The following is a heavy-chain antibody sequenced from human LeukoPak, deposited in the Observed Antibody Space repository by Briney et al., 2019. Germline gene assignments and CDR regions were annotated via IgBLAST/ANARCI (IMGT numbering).Heavy chain of an antibody. J-gene: IGHJ4*02. CDR3: ARARSSGWSSFDY. Sequence: SGGSLRLSCAASGFTFSDYGMNWVRQAPGKGLEWLSHISSTSSIIKYADFVKGRFTISRDNAKNSVYLQIHSLRVEDTAVYYCARARSSGWSSFDYWGQGTLVTVSS. D-gene: IGHD6-19*01. V-gene: IGHV3-48*01. CDR2: ISSTSSII. CDR1: GFTFSDYG.